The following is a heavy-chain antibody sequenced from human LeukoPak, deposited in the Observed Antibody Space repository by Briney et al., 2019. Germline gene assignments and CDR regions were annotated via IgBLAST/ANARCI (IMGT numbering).Heavy chain of an antibody. V-gene: IGHV3-7*01. Sequence: GGSLRLSCAASGFTFSSYWMSWVRQAPGKGLEWVANIKQDGSEKYYVDSVKGRFTVSRDNAKSSLYLQMNSLRAEDTAVYYCARVYRSRSGYCFDFSGQGTLVAVSS. J-gene: IGHJ4*02. CDR2: IKQDGSEK. CDR1: GFTFSSYW. D-gene: IGHD6-13*01. CDR3: ARVYRSRSGYCFDF.